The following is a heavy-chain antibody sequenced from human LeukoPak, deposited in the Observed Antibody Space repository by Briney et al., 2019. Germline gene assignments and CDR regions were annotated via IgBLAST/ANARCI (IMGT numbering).Heavy chain of an antibody. V-gene: IGHV3-23*01. CDR1: GFTFSIHG. CDR2: ISGSGDST. Sequence: GGSLRLSCAASGFTFSIHGMNWVRQAPGKGLEWVSAISGSGDSTYYADSVKGRFTISRDNSKNTLFLQMSSLRAEDTAVYYCAQEAPYFGSGSYPYWGQGTLVTVSS. J-gene: IGHJ4*02. D-gene: IGHD3-10*01. CDR3: AQEAPYFGSGSYPY.